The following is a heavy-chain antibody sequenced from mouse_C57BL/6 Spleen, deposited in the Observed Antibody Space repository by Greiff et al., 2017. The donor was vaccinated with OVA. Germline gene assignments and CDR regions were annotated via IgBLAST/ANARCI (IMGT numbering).Heavy chain of an antibody. CDR1: GYTFTDYT. CDR2: IYPRDGST. CDR3: AEGDYEVAWFAY. Sequence: VQLQQSDAELVKPGASVKISCTVSGYTFTDYTIHWMKQRPEQGLEWIGYIYPRDGSTKYNEKFKGKATLTADKSSSTAYMQLNSLTSEDSAVYCCAEGDYEVAWFAYWGQGTLVTVSA. D-gene: IGHD2-4*01. J-gene: IGHJ3*01. V-gene: IGHV1-78*01.